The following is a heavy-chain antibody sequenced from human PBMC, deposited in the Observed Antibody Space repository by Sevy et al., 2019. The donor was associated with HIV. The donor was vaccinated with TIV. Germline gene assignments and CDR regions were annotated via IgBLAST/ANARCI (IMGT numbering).Heavy chain of an antibody. CDR2: IRNKPKSYTT. D-gene: IGHD6-19*01. CDR3: AAVAANKGYFDI. CDR1: GFAFGDLY. V-gene: IGHV3-72*01. J-gene: IGHJ2*01. Sequence: GGSLRLSCAASGFAFGDLYMDWVRQAPGKALEWVGRIRNKPKSYTTEYAASVKGRFTISRDDPRNSLYLQMNSLKTEDTAVYYCAAVAANKGYFDIWGRGTLVTVSS.